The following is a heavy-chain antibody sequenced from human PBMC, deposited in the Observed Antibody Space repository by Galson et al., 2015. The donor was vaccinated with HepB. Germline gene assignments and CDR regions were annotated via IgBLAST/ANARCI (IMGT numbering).Heavy chain of an antibody. CDR2: ISGSGGST. CDR3: AKDYVHGDYFDY. J-gene: IGHJ4*02. Sequence: SLRLSCAASGFTFSSYAMSWVRQAPGKGLEWVSAISGSGGSTYYADSVKGRFTISRDNSKNTLYLQMNSLRAEDTAVYYCAKDYVHGDYFDYWGQGTLVTVSS. D-gene: IGHD3-10*02. V-gene: IGHV3-23*01. CDR1: GFTFSSYA.